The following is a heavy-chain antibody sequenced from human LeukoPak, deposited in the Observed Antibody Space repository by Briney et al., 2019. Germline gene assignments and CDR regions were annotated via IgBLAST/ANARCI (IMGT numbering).Heavy chain of an antibody. CDR1: GGSISSGDYY. CDR2: IFYSGNT. CDR3: ARATTTYAIDY. Sequence: SETLSLTCTVSGGSISSGDYYWSWIRQHPGKGLEWIGYIFYSGNTYYSPSLKSRATISVDTSKNQFSLMLTSVTAADTAVYYCARATTTYAIDYWGQGTLVTVSS. D-gene: IGHD4-17*01. V-gene: IGHV4-31*03. J-gene: IGHJ4*02.